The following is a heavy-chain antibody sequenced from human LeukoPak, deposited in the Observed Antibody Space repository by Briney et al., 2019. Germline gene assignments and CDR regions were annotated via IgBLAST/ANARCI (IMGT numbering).Heavy chain of an antibody. J-gene: IGHJ4*02. CDR2: IYTSGST. CDR1: GGSISSGSYY. D-gene: IGHD6-19*01. Sequence: SETLSLTCTVSGGSISSGSYYWSWIRQPAGKGLEWIGRIYTSGSTNYNPPLKSRVTISVDTSKNQFSLKLSSVTAADTAVYYRAGGPWLAYFDYWGQGTLVTVSS. CDR3: AGGPWLAYFDY. V-gene: IGHV4-61*02.